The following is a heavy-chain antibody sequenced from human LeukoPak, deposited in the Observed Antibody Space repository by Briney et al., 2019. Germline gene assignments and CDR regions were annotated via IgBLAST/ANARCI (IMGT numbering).Heavy chain of an antibody. CDR3: AREGFSPAGFDY. V-gene: IGHV4-34*01. CDR2: INHSGST. CDR1: GGSFSGYY. Sequence: SETLSLICAVYGGSFSGYYWSWIRQPPGKGLEWIGEINHSGSTNYNPSLKSRVTISVDTSKNQFSLKLSSVTAADTAVYYCAREGFSPAGFDYWGQGTLVTVSS. D-gene: IGHD2-2*01. J-gene: IGHJ4*02.